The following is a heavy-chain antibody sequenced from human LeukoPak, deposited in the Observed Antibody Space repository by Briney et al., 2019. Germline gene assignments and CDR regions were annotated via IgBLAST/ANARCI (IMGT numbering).Heavy chain of an antibody. CDR2: FYFSGST. D-gene: IGHD6-6*01. CDR1: GGSIYSYY. CDR3: ARGLYSDSSWWFDP. J-gene: IGHJ5*02. V-gene: IGHV4-59*01. Sequence: SETLSLTCTVSGGSIYSYYWNWIRQPPGKGLEWIGYFYFSGSTNYNPSLKSRVTISLDTSKKRFSLKLSSVTAADTAVYYCARGLYSDSSWWFDPWGQGTLVTVSS.